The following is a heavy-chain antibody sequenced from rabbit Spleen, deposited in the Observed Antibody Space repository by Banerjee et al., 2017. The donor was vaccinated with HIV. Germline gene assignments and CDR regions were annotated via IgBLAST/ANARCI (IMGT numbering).Heavy chain of an antibody. CDR3: ARDTGSSFSSYGMDL. D-gene: IGHD8-1*01. CDR1: GFYFSSDYY. Sequence: QQQLEESGGGLVKPGGTLTLTCKASGFYFSSDYYMCWVRQAPGKGLEWIACIYAGSSSGFTYSATWAKGRFTCSKTSSTTVTLQMTSLTVADTATYFCARDTGSSFSSYGMDLWGQGTL. J-gene: IGHJ6*01. V-gene: IGHV1S45*01. CDR2: IYAGSSSGFT.